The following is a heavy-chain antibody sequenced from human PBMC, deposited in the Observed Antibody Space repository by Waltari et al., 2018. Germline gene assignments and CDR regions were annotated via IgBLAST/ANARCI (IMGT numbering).Heavy chain of an antibody. V-gene: IGHV4-59*01. Sequence: QVQLQQWGAGLLKPSETLSLTCTVSGGSISSYYWSWIRQPPGKGLEWIGYIYYSGSTNYNPSLKSRVTISVDTSKNQFSLKLSSVTAADTAVYYCARDPRYSSAGGPGFFDYWGQGTLVTVSS. CDR2: IYYSGST. D-gene: IGHD6-19*01. CDR1: GGSISSYY. J-gene: IGHJ4*02. CDR3: ARDPRYSSAGGPGFFDY.